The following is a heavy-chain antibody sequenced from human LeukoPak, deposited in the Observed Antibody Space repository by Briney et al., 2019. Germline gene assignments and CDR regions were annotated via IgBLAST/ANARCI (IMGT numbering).Heavy chain of an antibody. V-gene: IGHV3-11*04. CDR1: GFTFSDYY. J-gene: IGHJ1*01. Sequence: PGGSLRLSCAASGFTFSDYYMNWIRQAPGKGLECVSYISSSGDTIYYADSVKGRFTISRDNAKNSLYLRMNSLRAEDTAVYYCARDSSVPYCSGGSCYDPSEYLQHWGQGTLVTVSS. CDR3: ARDSSVPYCSGGSCYDPSEYLQH. CDR2: ISSSGDTI. D-gene: IGHD2-15*01.